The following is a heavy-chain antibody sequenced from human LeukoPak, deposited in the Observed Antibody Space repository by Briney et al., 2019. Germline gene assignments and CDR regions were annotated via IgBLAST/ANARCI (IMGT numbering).Heavy chain of an antibody. D-gene: IGHD3-3*01. CDR2: IYYSGST. J-gene: IGHJ4*02. V-gene: IGHV4-30-4*01. CDR1: GGSISSGDYY. CDR3: ARRGLDFWSGYYLPFDY. Sequence: PSETLSLTCTVSGGSISSGDYYWSWIRQPPGKGLEWIGYIYYSGSTYYNPSLKSRVTISVDTSKNQFSLKLSSVTAADTAVYYRARRGLDFWSGYYLPFDYWGQGTLVTVSS.